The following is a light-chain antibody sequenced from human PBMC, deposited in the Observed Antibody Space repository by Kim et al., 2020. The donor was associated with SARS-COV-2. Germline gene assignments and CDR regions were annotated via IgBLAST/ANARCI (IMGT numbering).Light chain of an antibody. CDR1: QSVRSSY. CDR2: GAS. Sequence: EIVLTQSPGPLSLSPGERVTLSCRASQSVRSSYLAWYQQKSGQAPRLLIYGASSRATGIPDTFSGSGSGTDFTLTISRLEPEDFAVYYCQQYGSSPLTFGGGTKVDIK. V-gene: IGKV3-20*01. J-gene: IGKJ4*01. CDR3: QQYGSSPLT.